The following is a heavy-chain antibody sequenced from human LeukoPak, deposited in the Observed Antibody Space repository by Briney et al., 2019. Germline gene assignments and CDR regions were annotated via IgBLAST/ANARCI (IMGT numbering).Heavy chain of an antibody. V-gene: IGHV3-23*01. CDR2: ISGSGGST. Sequence: GGSLRLSCAASGFTFSSYGMHWVRQAPGKGLEWVSAISGSGGSTYYADSVKGRFTISRDNSKNTLYLQMNSLRAEDTAVYYCAKSTSYYYDSSGYQCDYWGQGTLVTVSS. D-gene: IGHD3-22*01. J-gene: IGHJ4*02. CDR3: AKSTSYYYDSSGYQCDY. CDR1: GFTFSSYG.